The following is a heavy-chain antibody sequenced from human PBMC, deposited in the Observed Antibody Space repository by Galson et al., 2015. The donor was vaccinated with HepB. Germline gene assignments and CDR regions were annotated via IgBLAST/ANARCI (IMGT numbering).Heavy chain of an antibody. Sequence: SLRLSCAASGFTFSSYSMNWVRQAPGKGLEWVSYISSSSSTIYYADSVKGRFTISRDNAKNSLYLQMNSLRAEDTAVYYCARDYGSGSYSYYFDYWGQGTLVTVSS. CDR1: GFTFSSYS. D-gene: IGHD3-10*01. CDR2: ISSSSSTI. CDR3: ARDYGSGSYSYYFDY. V-gene: IGHV3-48*04. J-gene: IGHJ4*02.